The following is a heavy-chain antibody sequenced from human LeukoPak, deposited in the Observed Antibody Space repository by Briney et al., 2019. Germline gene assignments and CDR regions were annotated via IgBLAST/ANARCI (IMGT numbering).Heavy chain of an antibody. Sequence: PSETLSLTCAVYGGSFSGYYWSWIRQPPGKGLEWIGEINHSGSTNYNPSLKSRVTISVDKSKNQFSLKLSSVTAADTAVYYCARDLYTSGSSHYYYYMAVWGNGTTVTVSS. CDR2: INHSGST. J-gene: IGHJ6*03. CDR1: GGSFSGYY. CDR3: ARDLYTSGSSHYYYYMAV. V-gene: IGHV4-34*01. D-gene: IGHD3-10*01.